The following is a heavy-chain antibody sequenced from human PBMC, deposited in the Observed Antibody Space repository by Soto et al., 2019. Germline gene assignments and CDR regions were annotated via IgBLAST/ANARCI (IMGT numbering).Heavy chain of an antibody. Sequence: ASVKVSCKVSGYTLTELSMHWVRQAPGKGLEWMGWISAYNGNTNYAQKLQGRVTMTTDTSTSTAYMELRSLRSDDTAVYYCARGCSSTSCQQLYYYYYGMDVWGQGTTVTVSS. CDR3: ARGCSSTSCQQLYYYYYGMDV. CDR1: GYTLTELS. V-gene: IGHV1-18*01. CDR2: ISAYNGNT. D-gene: IGHD2-2*01. J-gene: IGHJ6*02.